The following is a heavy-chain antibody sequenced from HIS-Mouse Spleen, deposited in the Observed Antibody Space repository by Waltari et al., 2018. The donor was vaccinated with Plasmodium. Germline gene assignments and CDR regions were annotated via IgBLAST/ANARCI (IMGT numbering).Heavy chain of an antibody. CDR3: ARGSAGDAFDI. D-gene: IGHD6-19*01. Sequence: QVQLVQSGAEVKKPGASVKVSCKASGYTFTSYGISWVRQAPGQGLEWMGWISPYNGNTNFAQKLQGRVTTTDTSTSTAYMELRSLRSDDTAVYYCARGSAGDAFDIWAQGTMVTVSS. CDR2: ISPYNGNT. J-gene: IGHJ3*02. V-gene: IGHV1-18*01. CDR1: GYTFTSYG.